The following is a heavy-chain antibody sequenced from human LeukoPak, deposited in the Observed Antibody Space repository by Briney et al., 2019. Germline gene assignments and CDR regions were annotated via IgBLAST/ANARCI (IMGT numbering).Heavy chain of an antibody. V-gene: IGHV1-2*02. CDR2: INPNSGGT. J-gene: IGHJ4*02. CDR1: GYTFTGYY. CDR3: ARTRDSGSSNFDY. D-gene: IGHD1-26*01. Sequence: ASVKVSCKASGYTFTGYYMHWVRQAPGQGLEWMGWINPNSGGTNYAQKFQGRVTMTRDTSISTAYMELSRLRSDDTAVYYCARTRDSGSSNFDYWGQGTLVTVSS.